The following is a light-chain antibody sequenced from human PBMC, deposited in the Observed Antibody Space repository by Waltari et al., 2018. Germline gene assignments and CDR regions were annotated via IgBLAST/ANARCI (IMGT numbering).Light chain of an antibody. J-gene: IGKJ2*01. CDR2: GAS. CDR1: QSVRSN. CDR3: QQYKNWSYT. V-gene: IGKV3-15*01. Sequence: EIVMTQSPATLSVSPGERATLSCRASQSVRSNLAWYQQKPGQAPRLLIYGASTRATGIPARFSGSGSGTEFTLTISSLQSEDFAVYYCQQYKNWSYTFGQGTKLEIK.